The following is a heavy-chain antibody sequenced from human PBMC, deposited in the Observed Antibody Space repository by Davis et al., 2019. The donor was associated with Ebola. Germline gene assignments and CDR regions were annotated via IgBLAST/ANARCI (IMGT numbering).Heavy chain of an antibody. J-gene: IGHJ5*02. CDR1: GFTFSSYS. CDR2: ISSSSSSI. Sequence: PGGSLRLSCAASGFTFSSYSMNWVRQAPGKGLEWVSSISSSSSSIYYADSVKGRFTISRDNAKNSLYLQMNSLRAEDTAVYYCARVGAVAHNWFDPWGQGTLVTVSS. D-gene: IGHD6-19*01. CDR3: ARVGAVAHNWFDP. V-gene: IGHV3-21*01.